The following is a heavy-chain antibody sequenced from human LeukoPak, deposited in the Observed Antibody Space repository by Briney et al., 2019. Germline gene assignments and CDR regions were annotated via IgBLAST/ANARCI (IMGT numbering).Heavy chain of an antibody. CDR2: INPYSGGT. V-gene: IGHV1-2*02. D-gene: IGHD3-22*01. CDR3: ARVLLAYYDSSGYPAPFDY. CDR1: GYIFTGYY. J-gene: IGHJ4*02. Sequence: ASVKVSCKASGYIFTGYYMHWVRQAPGQGLGGMGWINPYSGGTNSAQKFQGRVTITIDTSISTAYMELSRLGSDDTAVYYCARVLLAYYDSSGYPAPFDYWGQGTLVTVSS.